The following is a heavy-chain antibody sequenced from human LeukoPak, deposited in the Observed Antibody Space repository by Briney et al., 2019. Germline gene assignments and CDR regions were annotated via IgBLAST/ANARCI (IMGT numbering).Heavy chain of an antibody. CDR2: ISTNTGNP. J-gene: IGHJ4*02. V-gene: IGHV7-4-1*02. D-gene: IGHD1-26*01. Sequence: GAPVKVSCKAAGYTFMKYAISWVRQAPGQGPEWMGWISTNTGNPTYAQGFTGHFVFSLDTSVSTAYLQINSLQTEDTAVYYCARDPSGAHSLFDYWGQGTLVTVSS. CDR1: GYTFMKYA. CDR3: ARDPSGAHSLFDY.